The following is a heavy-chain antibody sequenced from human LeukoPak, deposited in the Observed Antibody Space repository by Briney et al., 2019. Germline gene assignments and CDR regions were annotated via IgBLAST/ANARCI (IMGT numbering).Heavy chain of an antibody. D-gene: IGHD4-17*01. V-gene: IGHV4-34*01. CDR2: INHSGST. CDR3: ASGATVTYEGYFDL. CDR1: GGSFSGYY. Sequence: SSGTLSLTCAVYGGSFSGYYWSWIRQPPGKGLEWIGEINHSGSTNYNPSLKSRVTISVDTSKNQFSLKLSSVTAADTAVYYCASGATVTYEGYFDLWGRGTLVTVSS. J-gene: IGHJ2*01.